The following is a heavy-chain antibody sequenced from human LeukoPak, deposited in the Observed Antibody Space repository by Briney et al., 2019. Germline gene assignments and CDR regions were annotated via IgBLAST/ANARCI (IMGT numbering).Heavy chain of an antibody. Sequence: SETLSLTCTVSGGSISSSDYWWAWIRQPPGKGLDWIASIFYSGSTHYNPSLHSRLTISVDTSKNQFSLNLNSVTAADTAVYYCARQRGLGSWSFDYWGQGTLVTVSS. CDR2: IFYSGST. D-gene: IGHD2-15*01. J-gene: IGHJ4*02. V-gene: IGHV4-39*01. CDR1: GGSISSSDYW. CDR3: ARQRGLGSWSFDY.